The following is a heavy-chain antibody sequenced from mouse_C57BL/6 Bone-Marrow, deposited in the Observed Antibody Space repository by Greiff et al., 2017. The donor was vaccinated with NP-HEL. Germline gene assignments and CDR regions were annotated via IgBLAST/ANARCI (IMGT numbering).Heavy chain of an antibody. CDR1: GYTFTSYW. Sequence: QVQLQQSGAELVKPGASVKMSCKASGYTFTSYWITWVKQRPGQGLEWIGDIYPGSGSTNYNEKFKSKATLTVDTSSSTAYMQLSSLTSEDSAVYYCARSVMATVVAGGYWGQGTTLTVSS. D-gene: IGHD1-1*01. CDR3: ARSVMATVVAGGY. J-gene: IGHJ2*01. V-gene: IGHV1-55*01. CDR2: IYPGSGST.